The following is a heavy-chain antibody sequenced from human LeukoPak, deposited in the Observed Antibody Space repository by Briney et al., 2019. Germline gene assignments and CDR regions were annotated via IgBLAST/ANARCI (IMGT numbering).Heavy chain of an antibody. Sequence: PGGSLRLSCAASGLTFSSYCMHWVRQATGKGLECVTFIRYDGSNKYYADSVKGRFNISRDNSKNTLYLQMNSLGSVEMAEYYFVKYAKCTHYSSSYCFDYWGQEGLVTVSS. V-gene: IGHV3-30*02. CDR1: GLTFSSYC. J-gene: IGHJ4*02. D-gene: IGHD3-3*02. CDR2: IRYDGSNK. CDR3: VKYAKCTHYSSSYCFDY.